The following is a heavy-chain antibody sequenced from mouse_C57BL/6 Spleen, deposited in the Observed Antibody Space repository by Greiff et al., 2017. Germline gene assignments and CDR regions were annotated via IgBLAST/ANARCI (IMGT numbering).Heavy chain of an antibody. D-gene: IGHD2-4*01. CDR1: GFTFTDYY. J-gene: IGHJ4*01. Sequence: EVQLVESGGGLVQPGGSLSLSCAASGFTFTDYYMSWVRQPPGTALEWLGFISNTANGYTTEYSVSVKGRFTISRENSQSILYLQMNALRAEDSATYYCARPQIYYDYDGYAMDDWGQGTSVTVDS. V-gene: IGHV7-3*01. CDR2: ISNTANGYTT. CDR3: ARPQIYYDYDGYAMDD.